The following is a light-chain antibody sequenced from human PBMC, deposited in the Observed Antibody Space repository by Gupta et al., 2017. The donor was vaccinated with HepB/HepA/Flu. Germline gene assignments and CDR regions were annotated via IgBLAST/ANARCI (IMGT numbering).Light chain of an antibody. Sequence: SFELTQPPSVSVSPGQTASISCSGDKLGNKYASWYQQKPGQSPLLVIYQDTRRPSGIPERFSSANSANTATLTISGTQAVDEGDYYCQAWDANTVVFGGGTKLTVL. CDR3: QAWDANTVV. J-gene: IGLJ2*01. CDR1: KLGNKY. CDR2: QDT. V-gene: IGLV3-1*01.